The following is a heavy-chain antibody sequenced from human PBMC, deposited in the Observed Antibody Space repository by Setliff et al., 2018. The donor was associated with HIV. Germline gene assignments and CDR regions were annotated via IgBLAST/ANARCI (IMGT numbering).Heavy chain of an antibody. Sequence: PGESLKISCAASGFTFDEYAMHWVRQSPGKGLEWVSLITWNGGRTSYADSVKGRFTISRDNSKNSLFLQMSSLRVEDTALYYCAKDASITGTSYYFDYWGHGTQVTVSS. D-gene: IGHD1-20*01. CDR3: AKDASITGTSYYFDY. CDR1: GFTFDEYA. CDR2: ITWNGGRT. J-gene: IGHJ4*01. V-gene: IGHV3-43D*04.